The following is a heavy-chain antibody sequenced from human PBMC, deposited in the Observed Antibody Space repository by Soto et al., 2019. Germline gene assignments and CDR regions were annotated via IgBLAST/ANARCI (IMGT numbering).Heavy chain of an antibody. CDR2: ISGSGENT. Sequence: EVQLLESGGDLVQPGGSLRLSCAASGFTFRSYAMGWVRQAPGKGLEWVSAISGSGENTHYADSVKGRFTISRDNSTNTLYLQMNSLRAEDTAVYFCAMRDGYNDFDYWGQGTLVTVSS. J-gene: IGHJ4*02. V-gene: IGHV3-23*01. CDR3: AMRDGYNDFDY. CDR1: GFTFRSYA. D-gene: IGHD5-12*01.